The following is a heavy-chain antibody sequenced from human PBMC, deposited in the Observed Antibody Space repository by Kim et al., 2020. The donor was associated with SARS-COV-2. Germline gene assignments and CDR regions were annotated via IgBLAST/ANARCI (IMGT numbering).Heavy chain of an antibody. D-gene: IGHD3-9*01. CDR2: INPNSGGT. Sequence: ASVKVSCKASGYTFTGYYMHWVRQAPGQGLEWMGWINPNSGGTNYAQKFQGRVTMTRDTSISTAYMELSRLRSDDTAVYYYARVGFDWLTGYYYYYGMDVWGQGTTVTVSS. CDR1: GYTFTGYY. CDR3: ARVGFDWLTGYYYYYGMDV. V-gene: IGHV1-2*02. J-gene: IGHJ6*02.